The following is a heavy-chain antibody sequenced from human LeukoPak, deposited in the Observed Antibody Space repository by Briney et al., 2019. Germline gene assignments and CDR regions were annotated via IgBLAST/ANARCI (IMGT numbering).Heavy chain of an antibody. J-gene: IGHJ4*02. CDR3: AALAVAATH. D-gene: IGHD6-19*01. CDR2: INHSGST. Sequence: PSETLSLTCAVYGGSFSGYYWSWIRQPPGKGLEWIGEINHSGSTNYNPSLKSRVTISVDTSKNQFSLKLSSVTAADTAVYYCAALAVAATHWGQGTLVTVSS. V-gene: IGHV4-34*01. CDR1: GGSFSGYY.